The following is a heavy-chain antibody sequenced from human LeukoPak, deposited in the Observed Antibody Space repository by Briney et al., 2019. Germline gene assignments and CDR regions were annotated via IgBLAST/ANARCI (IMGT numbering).Heavy chain of an antibody. Sequence: GGSLRLSCAASGFTFSSYSMNWVRQAPGKGLEWVSSISSSSSYIYYADSVKGRFTISRDNAKSSLYLQMNSLRAEDTAVNYCARSFLSIAAAATDYWGQGTLVTVSS. D-gene: IGHD6-13*01. V-gene: IGHV3-21*01. J-gene: IGHJ4*02. CDR3: ARSFLSIAAAATDY. CDR1: GFTFSSYS. CDR2: ISSSSSYI.